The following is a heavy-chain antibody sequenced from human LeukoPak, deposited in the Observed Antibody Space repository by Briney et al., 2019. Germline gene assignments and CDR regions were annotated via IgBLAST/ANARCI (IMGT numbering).Heavy chain of an antibody. D-gene: IGHD1-26*01. Sequence: ASVKVSCKASGYTFTGYYMHWVRQAPGQGLEWMGWINPNSGGTNYAQKFQGRVTMTRDTSTSTAYMELSRLRSDNTAVYYCATGIVGATSRDYYMDVWGKGTTVTVSS. CDR1: GYTFTGYY. CDR3: ATGIVGATSRDYYMDV. CDR2: INPNSGGT. V-gene: IGHV1-2*02. J-gene: IGHJ6*03.